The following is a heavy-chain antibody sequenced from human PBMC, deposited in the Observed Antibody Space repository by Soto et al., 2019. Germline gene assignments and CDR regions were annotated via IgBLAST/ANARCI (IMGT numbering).Heavy chain of an antibody. CDR2: IYYSGST. Sequence: QVQLQESGPGLVKPSQTLSLTCTVSGGSINSGGYYWSWIRQHPGKGLEWIGYIYYSGSTYSNPSLKSRVTISVDTSKNQFSLKLSSVTAADTAVYYCASTNSSGWYTNGFDYWRQETLVTVSS. D-gene: IGHD6-19*01. CDR1: GGSINSGGYY. J-gene: IGHJ4*02. CDR3: ASTNSSGWYTNGFDY. V-gene: IGHV4-31*03.